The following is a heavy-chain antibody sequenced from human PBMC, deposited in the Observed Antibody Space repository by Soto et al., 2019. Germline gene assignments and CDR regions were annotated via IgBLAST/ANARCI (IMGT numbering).Heavy chain of an antibody. CDR3: AKERDSSGWPDFDY. CDR2: INSDASHT. V-gene: IGHV3-74*01. Sequence: PGGSLRLSCAASGFTFSTYWMHWIRQVPGKGLEWVSRINSDASHTYYADSVKGRFTISRDNAKNTLHLEMNSLRADDTAVYYCAKERDSSGWPDFDYWGQGXLVTVYS. J-gene: IGHJ4*02. CDR1: GFTFSTYW. D-gene: IGHD6-19*01.